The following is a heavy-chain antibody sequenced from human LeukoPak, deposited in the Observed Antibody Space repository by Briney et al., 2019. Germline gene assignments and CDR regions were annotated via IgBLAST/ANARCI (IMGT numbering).Heavy chain of an antibody. V-gene: IGHV3-74*01. CDR3: ARDTFGDGIDY. D-gene: IGHD3-10*01. Sequence: GGSLRLSCAASGFTFSNYWMHWVRHAPGKGLVWVSHINSDGSSTTYADSVKGRFTVSRDNAKNTLYLQMNSLRAEDMAVYYCARDTFGDGIDYWGQGTLVTVSS. J-gene: IGHJ4*02. CDR1: GFTFSNYW. CDR2: INSDGSST.